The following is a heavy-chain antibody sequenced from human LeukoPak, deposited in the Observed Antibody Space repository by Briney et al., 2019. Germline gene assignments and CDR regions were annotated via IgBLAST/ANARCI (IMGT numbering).Heavy chain of an antibody. CDR2: IYPGDSDT. V-gene: IGHV5-51*01. CDR3: ARSEYSSSRGYFDY. CDR1: GYNFTSYW. D-gene: IGHD6-6*01. J-gene: IGHJ4*02. Sequence: GGSLQISCKCTGYNFTSYWIGWTCQLPGKGLEWMGIIYPGDSDTRSSPSFKGQVTISADKSISTAYLQWSSLKASDTAMYYCARSEYSSSRGYFDYWGQGTLVTVSS.